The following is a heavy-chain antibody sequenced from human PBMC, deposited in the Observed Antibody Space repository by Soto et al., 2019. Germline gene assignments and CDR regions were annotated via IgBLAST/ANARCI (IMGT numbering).Heavy chain of an antibody. Sequence: SETLPLTCAVYGGSFSGHYWTLIRQPPGRGLECIWEINHSGSTNYNPPLKSRVTMSVDTSKNQFSLKLGSVTAADTAVYYCARVTDYTQIASYHYGLDVWGQGTTVTVSS. CDR1: GGSFSGHY. CDR2: INHSGST. CDR3: ARVTDYTQIASYHYGLDV. D-gene: IGHD4-4*01. V-gene: IGHV4-34*01. J-gene: IGHJ6*02.